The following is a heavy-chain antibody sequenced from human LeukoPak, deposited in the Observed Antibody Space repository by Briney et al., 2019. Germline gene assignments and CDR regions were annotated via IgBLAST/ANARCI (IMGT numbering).Heavy chain of an antibody. J-gene: IGHJ6*02. D-gene: IGHD2-15*01. CDR3: ARDRSGGSYGVDV. V-gene: IGHV4-4*07. CDR2: IYTSGST. CDR1: GGSINSYY. Sequence: NPSETLSLTCTVSGGSINSYYWSWIRQPAGKGLEWIGHIYTSGSTNYNPSLKGRVTMSVDTSKNQFSLKLSSVTAADTAVYYCARDRSGGSYGVDVWGQGTTVTVSS.